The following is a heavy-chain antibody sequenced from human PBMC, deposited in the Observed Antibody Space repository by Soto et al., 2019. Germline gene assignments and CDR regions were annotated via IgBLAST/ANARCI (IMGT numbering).Heavy chain of an antibody. Sequence: SVKVSCKASGGTFSTYPISWVRQAPGQGLEWMGGIIPIFGTANYAQKFQGRVTITADESTSTAYMELSSLRSEDTAVYYCARGAGQSGSTGHYWGQGALVTVSS. CDR2: IIPIFGTA. CDR3: ARGAGQSGSTGHY. J-gene: IGHJ4*02. CDR1: GGTFSTYP. V-gene: IGHV1-69*13. D-gene: IGHD4-17*01.